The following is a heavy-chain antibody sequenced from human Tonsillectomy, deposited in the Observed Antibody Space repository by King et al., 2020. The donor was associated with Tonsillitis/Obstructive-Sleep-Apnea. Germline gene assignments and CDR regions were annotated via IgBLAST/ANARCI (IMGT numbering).Heavy chain of an antibody. Sequence: VQLVESGGGVVQPGRSLRLSCAASGFTFSSYAMHWVRQAPGKGLEWVAVISYDGSNKYYADSVKGRFTISRDNSKNTLYLQMNSLRAEDTAVYYCAREEGRWYRGGYFYYWGQGTLVTVSS. V-gene: IGHV3-30*04. CDR3: AREEGRWYRGGYFYY. D-gene: IGHD6-13*01. J-gene: IGHJ4*02. CDR2: ISYDGSNK. CDR1: GFTFSSYA.